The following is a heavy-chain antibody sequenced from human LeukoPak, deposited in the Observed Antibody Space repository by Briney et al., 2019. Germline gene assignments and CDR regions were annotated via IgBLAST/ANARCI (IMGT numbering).Heavy chain of an antibody. Sequence: ASVKVFCKASGYTFTGYYMHWVRQAPGQGLEWMGWINPNSGGTNYAQKFQGRVTMTRDTSISTAYMELSRLRSDDTAVYYCARVQYCSGGSCYSWFDPWGQGTLVTVSS. CDR2: INPNSGGT. D-gene: IGHD2-15*01. J-gene: IGHJ5*02. CDR3: ARVQYCSGGSCYSWFDP. CDR1: GYTFTGYY. V-gene: IGHV1-2*02.